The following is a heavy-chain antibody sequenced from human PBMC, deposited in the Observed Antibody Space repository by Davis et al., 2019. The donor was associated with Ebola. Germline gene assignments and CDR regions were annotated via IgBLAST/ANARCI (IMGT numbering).Heavy chain of an antibody. V-gene: IGHV3-73*01. D-gene: IGHD2-2*01. CDR3: ARSKYQLLFRYYYGMDV. Sequence: PGGSLRLSCAASGFTFSGSAMHWVRQASGKGLEWVGRIRSKANSYATAYAASVKGRFTISRDDSKNTAYLQMNSLRAEDTAVYYCARSKYQLLFRYYYGMDVWGQGTTVTVSS. CDR1: GFTFSGSA. J-gene: IGHJ6*02. CDR2: IRSKANSYAT.